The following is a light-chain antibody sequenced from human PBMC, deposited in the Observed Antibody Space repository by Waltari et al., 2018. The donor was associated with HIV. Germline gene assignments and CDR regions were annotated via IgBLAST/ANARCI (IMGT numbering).Light chain of an antibody. V-gene: IGLV6-57*02. CDR3: QSDDSSNSNWV. J-gene: IGLJ3*02. CDR2: EDN. CDR1: SGSIASNY. Sequence: NFMLTQPHSVSESPGKTVTISCTGSSGSIASNYVQWYQQRPGSAPTTVIYEDNQRPSGVPYRFSGSIDSSSNSASLTISGLKTEDEADYYCQSDDSSNSNWVCGGGTKLTVL.